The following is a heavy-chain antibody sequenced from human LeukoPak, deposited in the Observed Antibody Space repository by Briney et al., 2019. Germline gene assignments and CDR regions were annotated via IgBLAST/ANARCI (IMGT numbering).Heavy chain of an antibody. CDR3: AKDRPFDY. J-gene: IGHJ4*02. CDR2: ISGSGGST. Sequence: PGGSLRLSRAGSGFTFSSYAISWVPQAPAKGLEWVSAISGSGGSTYYADSVKGRFTISRDNSKNTLYLQMNSLRAEDTAVYYCAKDRPFDYWGQGTLVTVSS. V-gene: IGHV3-23*01. CDR1: GFTFSSYA.